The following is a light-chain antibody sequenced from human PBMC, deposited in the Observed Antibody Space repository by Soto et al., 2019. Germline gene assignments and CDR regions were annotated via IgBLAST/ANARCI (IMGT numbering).Light chain of an antibody. J-gene: IGLJ1*01. CDR2: EVT. V-gene: IGLV2-23*02. CDR3: CPYAGSNIFHV. CDR1: SSDVGSHNL. Sequence: QSVLTQLASVSGSPGQSITSFCTGPSSDVGSHNLVSWYLQHPGKAPKLMIYEVTKRPSGVSNRFSGSKSGNTASLTISGLQAEDEADYYCCPYAGSNIFHVFGTGTKVTVL.